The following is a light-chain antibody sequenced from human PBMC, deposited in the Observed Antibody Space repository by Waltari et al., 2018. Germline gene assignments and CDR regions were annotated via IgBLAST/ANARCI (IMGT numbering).Light chain of an antibody. V-gene: IGKV3-15*01. Sequence: EIVMTQPPATLYVSPGERATLSCRASQSDSSYLVWYQQKPSQAPRLLIYGASTRATGVPARFSGSGSGTEFTLTISSLQSEDFAIYYCQQCNDWPLTFGGGTKVEIK. J-gene: IGKJ4*01. CDR2: GAS. CDR1: QSDSSY. CDR3: QQCNDWPLT.